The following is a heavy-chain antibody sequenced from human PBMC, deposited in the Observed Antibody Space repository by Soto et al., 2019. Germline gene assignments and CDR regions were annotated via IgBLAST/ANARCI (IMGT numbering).Heavy chain of an antibody. Sequence: GESLKSSCKGSGYSFTSYWISWVRQMPGKGLEWMGRIDPSDSYTNYSPSFQGHVTISADKSISTAYLQWSSLKASDTAMYYCARHKTYYDILTGYYNPEYYYGMDVWGRGTTVTVS. J-gene: IGHJ6*02. D-gene: IGHD3-9*01. V-gene: IGHV5-10-1*01. CDR1: GYSFTSYW. CDR2: IDPSDSYT. CDR3: ARHKTYYDILTGYYNPEYYYGMDV.